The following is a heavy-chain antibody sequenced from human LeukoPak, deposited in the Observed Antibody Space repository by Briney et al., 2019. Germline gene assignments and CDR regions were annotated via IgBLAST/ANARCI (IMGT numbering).Heavy chain of an antibody. D-gene: IGHD2-2*01. CDR2: ISGSGGST. CDR3: AKDQMGVVPVLFDY. Sequence: GSLRLSCAASGFTFRSYAMSWIREAPGKGLEWVSAISGSGGSTYYADSRKGRFTISRDNSKNTLHLQMNSLRAEDTAVYYCAKDQMGVVPVLFDYWGQGTLVTVSS. J-gene: IGHJ4*02. V-gene: IGHV3-23*01. CDR1: GFTFRSYA.